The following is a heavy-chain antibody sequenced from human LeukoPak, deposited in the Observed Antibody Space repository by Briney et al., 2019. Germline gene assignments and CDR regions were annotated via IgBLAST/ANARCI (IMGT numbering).Heavy chain of an antibody. D-gene: IGHD6-6*01. CDR2: IKQDGSEK. Sequence: QPGGSLRLSCGASGFTFSSYWMSWVRQAPGKGLEWVANIKQDGSEKYYVDSVKGRFTISRDNAKNSLYLRMNSLRAEDTAVYYCARRGEGIAAPFDYWGQGTLVTVSS. J-gene: IGHJ4*02. CDR1: GFTFSSYW. V-gene: IGHV3-7*01. CDR3: ARRGEGIAAPFDY.